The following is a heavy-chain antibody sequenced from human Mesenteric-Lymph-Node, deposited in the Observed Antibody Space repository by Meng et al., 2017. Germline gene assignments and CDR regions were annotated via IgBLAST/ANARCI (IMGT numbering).Heavy chain of an antibody. V-gene: IGHV1-69*02. CDR2: IIPILGIA. D-gene: IGHD2-2*01. CDR1: GGTFSSYT. CDR3: ARSRETSNTSWGWFDS. J-gene: IGHJ5*01. Sequence: QGELVQSGAEVKKPGSAVKVSCKASGGTFSSYTIRWVRQAPGQGLEWMGRIIPILGIANYAQKFQGRVTITADKSTSTAYMELNRLGSDDTAIYYCARSRETSNTSWGWFDSWGQGTLVTVSS.